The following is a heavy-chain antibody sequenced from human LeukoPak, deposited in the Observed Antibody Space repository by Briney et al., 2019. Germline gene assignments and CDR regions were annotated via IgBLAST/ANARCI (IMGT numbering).Heavy chain of an antibody. CDR3: TRAGYCSDASCYVPDY. J-gene: IGHJ4*02. CDR2: ISGNGGST. Sequence: GGSLRLSCAASGFTFDDYAMHWVRQAPGKGLEWVPLISGNGGSTYHADSVKGRFTISRDNARNSLYLQMNSLTDEDTAVYYCTRAGYCSDASCYVPDYWGQGTLVTVSS. V-gene: IGHV3-43*02. D-gene: IGHD2-2*01. CDR1: GFTFDDYA.